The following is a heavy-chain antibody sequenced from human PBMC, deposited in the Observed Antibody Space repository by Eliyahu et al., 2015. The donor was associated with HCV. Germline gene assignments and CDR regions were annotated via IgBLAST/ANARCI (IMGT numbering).Heavy chain of an antibody. CDR1: GFSLSTGGVG. J-gene: IGHJ4*02. Sequence: QITLRESGPPRVKPTQTLTLTCTFSGFSLSTGGVGVGWIRQPPGKALECLALIYWDDDKRYSPSLQNRVTITKDTSKNEVILTMTNMDPVDTATYYCGHRHGPAGGSWDTGYFDYWGQGILVTVSS. V-gene: IGHV2-5*02. CDR3: GHRHGPAGGSWDTGYFDY. D-gene: IGHD4-23*01. CDR2: IYWDDDK.